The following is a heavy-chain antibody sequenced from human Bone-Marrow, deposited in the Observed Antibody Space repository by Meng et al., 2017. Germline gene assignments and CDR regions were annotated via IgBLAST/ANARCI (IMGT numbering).Heavy chain of an antibody. CDR1: RFTVDDYG. Sequence: ESLKISCAASRFTVDDYGMIWVRQAPGKGLECVSCINWNGGSTGYADSVKGRFNISRDNAKNSLYLQMNSLRAEHTALYYCARVPALRSCSDYWGHGTQVTVSS. CDR3: ARVPALRSCSDY. D-gene: IGHD2-15*01. J-gene: IGHJ4*01. CDR2: INWNGGST. V-gene: IGHV3-20*04.